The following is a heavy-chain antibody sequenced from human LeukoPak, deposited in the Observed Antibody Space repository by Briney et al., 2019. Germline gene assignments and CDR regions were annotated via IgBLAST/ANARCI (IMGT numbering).Heavy chain of an antibody. Sequence: SETLSLTCAVYGGSFSGYYWSWIRQPPGKGLEWIGEINHSGSTNYNPSLKMRVTISVDTSKNQFSLKLSSVTAADTAVYYCARQGLRSYYFDYWGQGTLVTVSS. D-gene: IGHD3-10*01. CDR2: INHSGST. V-gene: IGHV4-34*01. CDR3: ARQGLRSYYFDY. J-gene: IGHJ4*02. CDR1: GGSFSGYY.